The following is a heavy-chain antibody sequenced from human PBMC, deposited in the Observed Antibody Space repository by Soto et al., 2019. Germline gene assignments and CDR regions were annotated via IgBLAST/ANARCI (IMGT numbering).Heavy chain of an antibody. J-gene: IGHJ4*02. Sequence: SETLSLTCAVYGGFVSSGSYYWSWIRQPPGKGLEWIGEMSHSGGTHYNPSLKSRVTISVDTSKNQFSLKLSSVTAADTAVYYCARGDYYGSGSQGRKWVYWGQGTLVTVSS. D-gene: IGHD3-10*01. CDR3: ARGDYYGSGSQGRKWVY. CDR2: MSHSGGT. CDR1: GGFVSSGSYY. V-gene: IGHV4-61*01.